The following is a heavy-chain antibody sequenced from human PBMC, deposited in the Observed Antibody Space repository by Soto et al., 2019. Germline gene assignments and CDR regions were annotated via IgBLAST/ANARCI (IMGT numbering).Heavy chain of an antibody. CDR1: GYTFTSYG. CDR3: ARGGFYDSSGARNYYYYGMNV. J-gene: IGHJ6*02. V-gene: IGHV1-18*01. D-gene: IGHD3-22*01. Sequence: QVQLVQSGAEVKKPGASVKVSCKASGYTFTSYGINWVRQAPGQGLEWLVWISAYDGYTNYAQILQGRVAMTTDTSTKTAYMELRSLRSDDTAMYYCARGGFYDSSGARNYYYYGMNVWGQGTTVTVSS. CDR2: ISAYDGYT.